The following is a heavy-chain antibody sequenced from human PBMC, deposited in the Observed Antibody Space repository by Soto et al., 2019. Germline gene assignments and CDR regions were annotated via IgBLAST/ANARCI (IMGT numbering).Heavy chain of an antibody. V-gene: IGHV4-59*08. CDR2: IYYSGSA. Sequence: SETLSLTCTVSGGSISSYYWSWIRQPPGKGLAWRGDIYYSGSANYNPSLKSRVTISVDTSKNQFSLKLSSVTAADTAVYFCARRYGGTPNFWGQGTLVTVSS. J-gene: IGHJ1*01. CDR1: GGSISSYY. CDR3: ARRYGGTPNF. D-gene: IGHD4-17*01.